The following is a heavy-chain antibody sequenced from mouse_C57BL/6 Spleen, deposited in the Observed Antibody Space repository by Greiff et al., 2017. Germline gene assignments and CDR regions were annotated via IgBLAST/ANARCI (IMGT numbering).Heavy chain of an antibody. CDR2: IYPGDGDT. CDR1: GYAFSSYW. D-gene: IGHD2-4*01. V-gene: IGHV1-80*01. CDR3: ARPSYDDDGGYYAMDY. Sequence: QVQLKQSGAELVKPGASVKISCKASGYAFSSYWMNWVKQRPGKGLEWIGQIYPGDGDTNYNGKFKGKATLTADKSSSTAYMQLSSLTSEDSAVYFCARPSYDDDGGYYAMDYWGQGTSVTVSS. J-gene: IGHJ4*01.